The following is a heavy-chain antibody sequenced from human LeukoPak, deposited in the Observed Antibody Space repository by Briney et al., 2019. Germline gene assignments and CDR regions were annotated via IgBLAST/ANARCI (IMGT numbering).Heavy chain of an antibody. V-gene: IGHV3-30*04. J-gene: IGHJ4*02. D-gene: IGHD3-22*01. CDR1: VFTFSIYA. Sequence: PGRSLRLSCAASVFTFSIYAMHWVREAPGKGGGGVAVISYDGSNKYYADSVKGRFTISRDNAKNVLYLQMNSLRAEDTAVYYCARVGITMIVVDYFDYWGQGTLVTVSS. CDR2: ISYDGSNK. CDR3: ARVGITMIVVDYFDY.